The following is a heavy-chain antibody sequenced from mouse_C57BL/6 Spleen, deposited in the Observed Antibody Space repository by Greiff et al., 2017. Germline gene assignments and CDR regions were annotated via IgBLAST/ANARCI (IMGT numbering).Heavy chain of an antibody. Sequence: EVQLQESGPELVKPGDSVKISCKASGYSFTGYFMNWVMQSHGKSLEWIGRINPYNGDTFYNQKFKGKATLTVDKSSSTAHMELRSLTSEDSAVYYCRIYYYGSEAMDYWGQGTSVTVSS. CDR3: RIYYYGSEAMDY. J-gene: IGHJ4*01. V-gene: IGHV1-20*01. CDR1: GYSFTGYF. D-gene: IGHD1-1*01. CDR2: INPYNGDT.